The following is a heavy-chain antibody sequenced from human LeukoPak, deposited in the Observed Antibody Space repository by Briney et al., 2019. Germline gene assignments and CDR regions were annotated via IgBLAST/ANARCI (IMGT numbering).Heavy chain of an antibody. CDR3: ARDGTLYCSSTSCYTGYMDV. D-gene: IGHD2-2*02. CDR1: GGSISSGDYY. CDR2: IYYSGST. J-gene: IGHJ6*03. Sequence: PSETLSLTCTVSGGSISSGDYYWSWIRQPPGKGLGWIGYIYYSGSTYYNPSLKSRVTISVDTSKNQFSLKLSSVTAADTAVYYCARDGTLYCSSTSCYTGYMDVWGKGTTVTVSS. V-gene: IGHV4-30-4*08.